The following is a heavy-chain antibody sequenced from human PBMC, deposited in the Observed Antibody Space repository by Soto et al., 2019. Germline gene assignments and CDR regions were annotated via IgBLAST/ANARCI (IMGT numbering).Heavy chain of an antibody. D-gene: IGHD2-2*01. V-gene: IGHV5-10-1*01. Sequence: PGESLKISCKGSGFSFTSYWISWVRQTPGKGLEWMGKIDASDSYTTYSPSSQGHVTISADESITTAYLQWSSLKASDTAIYYCARLGLETGYSTSWHDFWGQGTLVTVSS. CDR1: GFSFTSYW. J-gene: IGHJ4*02. CDR3: ARLGLETGYSTSWHDF. CDR2: IDASDSYT.